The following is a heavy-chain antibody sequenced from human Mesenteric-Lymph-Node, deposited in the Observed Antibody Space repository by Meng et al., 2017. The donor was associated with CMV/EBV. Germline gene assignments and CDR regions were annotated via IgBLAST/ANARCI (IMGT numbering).Heavy chain of an antibody. D-gene: IGHD6-13*01. Sequence: GGSLRLSCAASGFTFDDYAMHWVRQAPGKGLEWVSGISWNSGSIGYADSVKGRFTISRDNAKNSLYLQMNSLRAEDTALYYCAKVSAAGGVIFDYWGQGTLVTVSS. J-gene: IGHJ4*02. CDR3: AKVSAAGGVIFDY. CDR1: GFTFDDYA. CDR2: ISWNSGSI. V-gene: IGHV3-9*01.